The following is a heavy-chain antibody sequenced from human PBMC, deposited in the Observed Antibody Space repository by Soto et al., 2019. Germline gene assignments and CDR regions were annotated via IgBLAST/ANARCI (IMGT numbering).Heavy chain of an antibody. D-gene: IGHD3-22*01. V-gene: IGHV4-59*01. CDR3: ARGNYYDSSSVRFDL. CDR1: GGSFSSYY. Sequence: TSETLSLTCTVSGGSFSSYYWSWIRQPPGKGLEWIGYIYYSGSTNYNPSLKSRVTISVDTSKNQFSLKLSSVTAADTAVYYCARGNYYDSSSVRFDLWGQGTLVTVSS. CDR2: IYYSGST. J-gene: IGHJ5*02.